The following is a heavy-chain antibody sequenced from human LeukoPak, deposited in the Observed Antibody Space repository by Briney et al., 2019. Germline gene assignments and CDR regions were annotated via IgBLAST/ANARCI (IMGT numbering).Heavy chain of an antibody. D-gene: IGHD3-22*01. CDR2: IYTSGST. CDR1: GGSISSYY. CDR3: ARLPNYYDSSGYYRLAWFDP. V-gene: IGHV4-4*07. Sequence: SETLSLTCTVSGGSISSYYWSWIRQPAGKGLEWIGRIYTSGSTNYNPSLKSRVTISVDTSKNQFSLKLSSVTAADTAVYYCARLPNYYDSSGYYRLAWFDPWGQGTLVTVSS. J-gene: IGHJ5*02.